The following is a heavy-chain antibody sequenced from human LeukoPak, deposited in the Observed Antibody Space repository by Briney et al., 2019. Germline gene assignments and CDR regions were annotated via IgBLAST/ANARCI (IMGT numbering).Heavy chain of an antibody. D-gene: IGHD3-22*01. J-gene: IGHJ3*02. V-gene: IGHV4-59*01. Sequence: SETLSLTCTFSVGSISNYYWSWIRQPPGKGLEWIGYIYYSWCTNHNPSLKSRVTISIDTSKNQFSLKLSSVTAADTAVYYCARVAYYYDSSGPDAFDIWGQGTMVTVSS. CDR3: ARVAYYYDSSGPDAFDI. CDR2: IYYSWCT. CDR1: VGSISNYY.